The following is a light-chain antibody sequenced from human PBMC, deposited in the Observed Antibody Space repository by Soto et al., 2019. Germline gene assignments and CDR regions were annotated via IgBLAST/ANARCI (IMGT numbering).Light chain of an antibody. J-gene: IGKJ1*01. V-gene: IGKV3-20*01. CDR2: GAS. Sequence: EIVLTQSPGTLSLSPGERATLSCRASQSVSSGSLAWYQQKPGQAPRLLISGASSRATGIPDRFSGSGSGTDFTLTISRLEPEDFAVYYCQQYGSSPRGTFGQGTKVDIK. CDR3: QQYGSSPRGT. CDR1: QSVSSGS.